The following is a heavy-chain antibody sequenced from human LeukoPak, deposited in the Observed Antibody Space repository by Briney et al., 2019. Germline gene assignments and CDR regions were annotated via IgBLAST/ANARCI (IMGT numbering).Heavy chain of an antibody. D-gene: IGHD3-22*01. CDR2: ISSSSSTI. CDR1: GFTFSSYS. Sequence: PGGSLRLSCAASGFTFSSYSMNWVRQAPGKGLEWVSYISSSSSTIYYADSVKGRFTISRDNSKNTLYLQMNSLRAEDTAVYYCAKDSMIVVVSPFDYWGQGTLVTVSS. J-gene: IGHJ4*02. V-gene: IGHV3-48*01. CDR3: AKDSMIVVVSPFDY.